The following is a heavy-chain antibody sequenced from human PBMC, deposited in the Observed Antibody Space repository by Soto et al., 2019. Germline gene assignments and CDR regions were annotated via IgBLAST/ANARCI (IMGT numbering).Heavy chain of an antibody. V-gene: IGHV3-48*03. CDR1: GFTFSRSE. J-gene: IGHJ3*01. CDR2: IHPSGQPI. Sequence: EVQLVESGGGLVQPGGSLRLSCAVSGFTFSRSEMYWVRQAPGKGLECISYIHPSGQPIIYDDSVKGRFTISSDNANNTLFLQTNSQRAEDTPVYYCARRASRWGQGTMVTVSS. CDR3: ARRASR.